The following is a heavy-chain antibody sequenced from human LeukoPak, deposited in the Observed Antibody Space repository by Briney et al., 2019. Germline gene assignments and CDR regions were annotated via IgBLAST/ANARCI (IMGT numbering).Heavy chain of an antibody. D-gene: IGHD2-15*01. V-gene: IGHV1-18*04. Sequence: ASVKVSCKASGYTFTTYGNSWVRQAPGQGLEWMGWISAYNGNTNYAQKLQGRVTMTTDTSTSTAYMELRSLRSDDTAVYYCARDPSGRYCNGGSCYSPYWGQGTLVTVSS. CDR3: ARDPSGRYCNGGSCYSPY. J-gene: IGHJ4*02. CDR2: ISAYNGNT. CDR1: GYTFTTYG.